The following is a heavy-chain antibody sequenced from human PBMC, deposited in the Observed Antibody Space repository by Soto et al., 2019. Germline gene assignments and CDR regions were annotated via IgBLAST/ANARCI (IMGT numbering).Heavy chain of an antibody. CDR3: AYSSGWYGHDV. V-gene: IGHV4-4*02. CDR2: LLHSGTT. Sequence: QVQLQESGPGLVKPSGTLSLTCAVSGDSISSPKWWTWLRQPPGKGLEWIGDLLHSGTTNYNPSLKGGFTLSVVKPQNRSSLGLTPVPAAAPAFFYWAYSSGWYGHDVWGRGHRSPSLQ. D-gene: IGHD6-19*01. J-gene: IGHJ3*01. CDR1: GDSISSPKW.